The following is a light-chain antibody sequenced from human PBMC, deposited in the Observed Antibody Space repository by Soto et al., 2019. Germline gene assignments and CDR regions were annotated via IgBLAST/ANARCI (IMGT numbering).Light chain of an antibody. CDR3: QQYGGSTWA. CDR2: AAS. V-gene: IGKV3-20*01. CDR1: QSVSNNY. J-gene: IGKJ1*01. Sequence: EIVLTQSPGTLPLSPGERATLSCRASQSVSNNYLAWYQQKPGQAPRLLIYAASSRATGIPDWFSGSGSGTDFTLTISRLEPEDFAVYYCQQYGGSTWAFGQGTKVEIK.